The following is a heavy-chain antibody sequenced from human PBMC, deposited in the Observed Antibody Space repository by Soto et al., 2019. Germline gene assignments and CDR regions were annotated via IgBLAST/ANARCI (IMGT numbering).Heavy chain of an antibody. CDR3: ATSQKGYNWNYFDH. D-gene: IGHD1-20*01. J-gene: IGHJ4*02. Sequence: SETLSLTCAVSGASISGSYYYWAWLRQSPGKGPEWIGSVFYTGFTSYNPSLESRVSVSVDTSKSQFSLKLSAVTAADTAVYYCATSQKGYNWNYFDHWGQGALDTVSS. V-gene: IGHV4-39*01. CDR1: GASISGSYYY. CDR2: VFYTGFT.